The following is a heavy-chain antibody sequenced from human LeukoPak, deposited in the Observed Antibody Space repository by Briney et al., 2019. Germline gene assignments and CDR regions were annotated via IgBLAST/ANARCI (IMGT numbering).Heavy chain of an antibody. V-gene: IGHV3-66*01. J-gene: IGHJ6*02. CDR3: ARDTPGLYYDMPPADYYGMDV. Sequence: GGSLRLSCVASGFTFSKYTMSWVRQAPGKGLEWVSVIYSGGSTYYADSVKGRFTISRDNSKNTLYLQMNSLRAEDTAVYYCARDTPGLYYDMPPADYYGMDVWGQGTTVTVSS. CDR1: GFTFSKYT. D-gene: IGHD3-9*01. CDR2: IYSGGST.